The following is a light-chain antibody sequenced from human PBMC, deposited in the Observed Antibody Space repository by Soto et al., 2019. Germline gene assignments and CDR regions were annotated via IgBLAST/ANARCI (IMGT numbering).Light chain of an antibody. CDR1: SSEVGGYNY. CDR3: SSYTSSSTV. Sequence: QSALTQPASVSGSPGQSITISCTGTSSEVGGYNYVSWYQQHPCKAPKLMIYDVSNRPSGVSNRFSGSKSGNTASLTISGLQAEDEADYYCSSYTSSSTVFGTGTKVTVL. J-gene: IGLJ1*01. CDR2: DVS. V-gene: IGLV2-14*01.